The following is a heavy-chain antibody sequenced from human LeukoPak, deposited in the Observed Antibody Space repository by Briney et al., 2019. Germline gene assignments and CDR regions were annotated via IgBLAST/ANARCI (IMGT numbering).Heavy chain of an antibody. CDR3: ARSPGYSTMAATYSSRPLNY. Sequence: AGRSLRLSCAASGSTFSSYAMHWVRQAPGKGLEWVAVISYDGSNKYYADSVKGRFTISRDNSKNTLYLQMNSLRAEDTAVYYCARSPGYSTMAATYSSRPLNYWGQGTLVTVSS. CDR1: GSTFSSYA. V-gene: IGHV3-30-3*01. J-gene: IGHJ4*02. CDR2: ISYDGSNK. D-gene: IGHD5/OR15-5a*01.